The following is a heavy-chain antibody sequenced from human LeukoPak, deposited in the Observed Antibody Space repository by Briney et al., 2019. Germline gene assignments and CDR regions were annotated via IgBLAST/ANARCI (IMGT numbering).Heavy chain of an antibody. CDR2: IYSGGSA. CDR1: GFTVNSNY. Sequence: PGGSLRLSCAASGFTVNSNYMSWVRQAPGKGLEWVSVIYSGGSAYYADSVKGRFTISRDNSKNTLYLQMNSLRAEDTAVYYCARGTTDYYYYGMDVWGQGTTVTVSS. CDR3: ARGTTDYYYYGMDV. J-gene: IGHJ6*02. D-gene: IGHD2/OR15-2a*01. V-gene: IGHV3-53*01.